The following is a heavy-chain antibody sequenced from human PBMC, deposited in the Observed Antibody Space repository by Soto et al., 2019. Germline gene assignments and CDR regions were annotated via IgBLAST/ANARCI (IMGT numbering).Heavy chain of an antibody. CDR1: GYSFTSYW. V-gene: IGHV5-51*01. Sequence: GESLKISCTGIGYSFTSYWIGWVRQMPGKGLEWMGIIYPGDSDTRYSPSFHGQVTISDDKSITTAYLQWSSPKASDTATYYCARGYCTTTSCDPWFDPWGQGTLVTVSS. J-gene: IGHJ5*02. D-gene: IGHD2-2*01. CDR2: IYPGDSDT. CDR3: ARGYCTTTSCDPWFDP.